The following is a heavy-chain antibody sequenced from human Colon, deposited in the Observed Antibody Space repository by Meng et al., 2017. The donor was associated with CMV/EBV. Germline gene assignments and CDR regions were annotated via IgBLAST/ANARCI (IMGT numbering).Heavy chain of an antibody. J-gene: IGHJ6*02. V-gene: IGHV4-39*01. Sequence: GSLRLSCGVSGGSISSSSYYWYWIRQPPGKGLEWIGSIYYSGSTYYHPSPKSRVTISVGTSKNQFSLKLSSVTAADTAVYYCATPASYCSSTSCPAMDVWGQGTTVTVSS. CDR3: ATPASYCSSTSCPAMDV. D-gene: IGHD2-2*01. CDR2: IYYSGST. CDR1: GGSISSSSYY.